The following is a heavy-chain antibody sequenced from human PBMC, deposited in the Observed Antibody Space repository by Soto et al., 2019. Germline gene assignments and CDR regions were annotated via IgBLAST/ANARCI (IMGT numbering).Heavy chain of an antibody. V-gene: IGHV3-23*01. CDR3: AKPQYYDILTGGLGYYYCMDV. J-gene: IGHJ6*02. CDR2: ISGSGGST. Sequence: PGGSLRLSCAASGFTFSSYAMSWVRQAPGKGLEWVSAISGSGGSTYYADSVKGRFTISRDNSKNTLYLQMNSLRAEDTAVYYCAKPQYYDILTGGLGYYYCMDVWGQGTTVTVSS. D-gene: IGHD3-9*01. CDR1: GFTFSSYA.